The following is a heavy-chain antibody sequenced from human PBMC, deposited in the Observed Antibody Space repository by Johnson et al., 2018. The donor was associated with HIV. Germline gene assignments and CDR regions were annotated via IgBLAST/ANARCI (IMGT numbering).Heavy chain of an antibody. CDR2: IYSGGST. Sequence: VQLVESGGGLVQPGGSLRLSCGASGFTVSGNYMNWVRQAPGKGLEWVSVIYSGGSTFYADSVKGRLTISRDSSQNTLYLQMNNLRAEDTAVYYCARDPLTLTTTLDAFDLWGQGTMVTVS. CDR3: ARDPLTLTTTLDAFDL. D-gene: IGHD4-17*01. V-gene: IGHV3-66*01. J-gene: IGHJ3*01. CDR1: GFTVSGNY.